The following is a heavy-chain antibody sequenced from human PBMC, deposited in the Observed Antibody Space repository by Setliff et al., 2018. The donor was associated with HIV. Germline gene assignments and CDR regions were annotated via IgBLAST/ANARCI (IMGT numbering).Heavy chain of an antibody. V-gene: IGHV4-38-2*01. CDR3: ARGSMPDY. J-gene: IGHJ4*02. CDR2: IYHSGST. Sequence: SETLSLTCAVSSYSISSGYYWGWIRQPPGKGLEWIGNIYHSGSTYYNPSLKSRVTISVDTSKNQFSLKLNSVTAADTAVYYCARGSMPDYWGQGTLVTVSS. CDR1: SYSISSGYY. D-gene: IGHD2-2*01.